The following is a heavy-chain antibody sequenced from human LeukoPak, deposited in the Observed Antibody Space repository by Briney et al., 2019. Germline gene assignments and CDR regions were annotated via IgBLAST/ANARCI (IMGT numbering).Heavy chain of an antibody. CDR1: GYSFTSYW. Sequence: GESLKISCKGSGYSFTSYWIGWVRQMPGKCLEVMWIIYRRDSDTRYSPSFQVQVTSSADKSIPTTSLKWSGLKASATDMYSCARLNDFWSGYPKYSFDYWGQGTLVTVSS. J-gene: IGHJ4*02. CDR3: ARLNDFWSGYPKYSFDY. D-gene: IGHD3-3*01. CDR2: IYRRDSDT. V-gene: IGHV5-51*01.